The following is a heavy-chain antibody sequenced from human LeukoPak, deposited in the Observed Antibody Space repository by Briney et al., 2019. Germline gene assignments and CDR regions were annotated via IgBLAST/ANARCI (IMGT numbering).Heavy chain of an antibody. V-gene: IGHV4-39*01. CDR3: ARGVRSGMVANYFDY. D-gene: IGHD5-12*01. Sequence: PSETLSLTCTVSGGSISSSSYYWGWIRQPPGKGLEWIGSIYYSGSTYYNPSLKSRVTISVDTSKNQFSLKLSSVTAAGTAVYYCARGVRSGMVANYFDYWGQGTLVTVSS. J-gene: IGHJ4*02. CDR2: IYYSGST. CDR1: GGSISSSSYY.